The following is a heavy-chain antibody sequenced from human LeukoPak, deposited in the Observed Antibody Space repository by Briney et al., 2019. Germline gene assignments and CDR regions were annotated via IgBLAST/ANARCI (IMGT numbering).Heavy chain of an antibody. CDR3: ARDRITMVRGVITLSEFDP. J-gene: IGHJ5*02. Sequence: ASVKVSCKASGYTFTGYYMHWVRQAPGQGPEWMGWINPSSGGTNYAQKFQGRVTMTRDTSISTAYMELSRLSSDDTAVYYCARDRITMVRGVITLSEFDPWGQGTLVTVSS. CDR1: GYTFTGYY. CDR2: INPSSGGT. D-gene: IGHD3-10*01. V-gene: IGHV1-2*02.